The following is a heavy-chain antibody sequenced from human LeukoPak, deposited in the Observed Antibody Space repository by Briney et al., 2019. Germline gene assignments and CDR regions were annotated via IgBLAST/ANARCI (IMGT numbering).Heavy chain of an antibody. CDR2: IYSGGSA. CDR1: GFTFSSYS. D-gene: IGHD4-23*01. J-gene: IGHJ3*02. V-gene: IGHV3-53*01. CDR3: ASGSIHYGGNSDAFDI. Sequence: GGSLRLSCAASGFTFSSYSMNWVRQAPGKGLEWVSVIYSGGSAYYADSVKDRFTISRDNSKNTLYLQMNSLRAEDTAVYYCASGSIHYGGNSDAFDIWGQGTMVTVSS.